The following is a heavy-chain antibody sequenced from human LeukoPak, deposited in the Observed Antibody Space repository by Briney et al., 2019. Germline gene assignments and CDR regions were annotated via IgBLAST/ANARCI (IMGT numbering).Heavy chain of an antibody. CDR1: GFTFSSYW. Sequence: GGSLRLSCAASGFTFSSYWMSWVRQAPGKGLEWVANIKQDGSEKYYVDSVKGRFTISRDNSKNTLYLQMNSLRAEDTAVYYCARGCDIAVAGPPLPYYGMDVWGQGTTVTVSS. J-gene: IGHJ6*02. CDR3: ARGCDIAVAGPPLPYYGMDV. V-gene: IGHV3-7*01. D-gene: IGHD6-19*01. CDR2: IKQDGSEK.